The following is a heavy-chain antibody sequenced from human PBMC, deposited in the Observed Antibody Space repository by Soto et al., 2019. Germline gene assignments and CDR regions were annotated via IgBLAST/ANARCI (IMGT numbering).Heavy chain of an antibody. CDR2: IYHSGRT. CDR1: VESISSISYY. D-gene: IGHD2-21*02. J-gene: IGHJ4*02. V-gene: IGHV4-39*01. CDR3: ARQRTTVVTQAYFDY. Sequence: AETLSLTCIGSVESISSISYYWGWIRHPPGKGLEWIVSIYHSGRTYYNPSLKSRVSISIDTSKNQFSLKLSSVTAADTALYYCARQRTTVVTQAYFDYWGQGALVTVSS.